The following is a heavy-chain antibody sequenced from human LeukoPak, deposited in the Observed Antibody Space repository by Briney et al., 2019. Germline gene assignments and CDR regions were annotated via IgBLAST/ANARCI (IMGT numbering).Heavy chain of an antibody. Sequence: ASVKVSCKASGGTFSSYAISWVRQAPGQGLEWMGGIIPIFGTANYAQKFRGRVTITADESTSTAYMELSSLRSEDTAVYYCARDHGDYSPFDYWGQGTLVTVSS. V-gene: IGHV1-69*01. D-gene: IGHD4-17*01. J-gene: IGHJ4*02. CDR1: GGTFSSYA. CDR3: ARDHGDYSPFDY. CDR2: IIPIFGTA.